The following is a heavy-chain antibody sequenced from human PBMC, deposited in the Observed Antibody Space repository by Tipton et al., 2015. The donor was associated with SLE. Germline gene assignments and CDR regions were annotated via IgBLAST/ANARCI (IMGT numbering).Heavy chain of an antibody. Sequence: SLRLSCAASGFTFSSYAMSWVRQAPGKGLEWVAVIWYDGSNKYYADSVKGRFTISRDNSKNTLYLQMNSLRAEDTAVYYCAKGLSPRDAFDIWGQGTMVTVSS. V-gene: IGHV3-30*18. J-gene: IGHJ3*02. CDR2: IWYDGSNK. CDR1: GFTFSSYA. CDR3: AKGLSPRDAFDI.